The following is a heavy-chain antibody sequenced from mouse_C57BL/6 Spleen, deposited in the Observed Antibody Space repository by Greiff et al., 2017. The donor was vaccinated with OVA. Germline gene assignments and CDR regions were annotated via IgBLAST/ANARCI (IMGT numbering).Heavy chain of an antibody. D-gene: IGHD2-1*01. CDR2: IYPGDGDT. Sequence: VQLQQSGAELVKPGASVKISCKASGYAFSSYWMNWVKQRPGKGLEWIGQIYPGDGDTNYNGKFKGKATLTADKSSSTAYMQLSSLTSEDSAVYFCARSFYGNYIDYWGQGTTLTVSS. J-gene: IGHJ2*01. CDR3: ARSFYGNYIDY. CDR1: GYAFSSYW. V-gene: IGHV1-80*01.